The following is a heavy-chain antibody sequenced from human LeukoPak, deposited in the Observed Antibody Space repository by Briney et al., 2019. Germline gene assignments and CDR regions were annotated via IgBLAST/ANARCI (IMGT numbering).Heavy chain of an antibody. CDR3: AREEHYRRYFAL. V-gene: IGHV3-53*01. D-gene: IGHD3-16*02. Sequence: GGSLRLSCAASGFTVSTNYMSWVRQAPGKGLEWVSVSYSGGSSYYSDSVKGRFTISRDNSKNTLYIQMNSQRAEDTAVYFCAREEHYRRYFALWGRGTLVTVSS. CDR1: GFTVSTNY. CDR2: SYSGGSS. J-gene: IGHJ2*01.